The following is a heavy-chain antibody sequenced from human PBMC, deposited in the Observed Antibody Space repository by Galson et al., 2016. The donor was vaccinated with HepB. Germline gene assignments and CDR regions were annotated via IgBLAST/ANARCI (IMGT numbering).Heavy chain of an antibody. V-gene: IGHV3-30*18. D-gene: IGHD2-2*01. Sequence: SLRLSCAASGFTFSSYGMHWVRRAPGKGLEWVAFISYDGSNKKYADSVKGRFTISRDNSKKTLYLQMNSPRAEDTAVYYCAKDGRIYCSSASCHDHFHYWGQGTLVTVSS. J-gene: IGHJ4*02. CDR3: AKDGRIYCSSASCHDHFHY. CDR2: ISYDGSNK. CDR1: GFTFSSYG.